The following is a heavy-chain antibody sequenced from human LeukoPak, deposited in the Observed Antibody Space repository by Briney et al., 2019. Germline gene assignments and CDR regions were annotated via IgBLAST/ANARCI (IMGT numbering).Heavy chain of an antibody. CDR1: GYTFTSYD. J-gene: IGHJ4*02. V-gene: IGHV1-8*03. Sequence: ASVKVSCKASGYTFTSYDINWVRQATGQGLEWMGWMNPNSANTGYAQKFQGRVTISTDTSKSTAYMELSRLRTGDTAVYYCARTLPGGVVDYWGQGTLVTVSS. CDR2: MNPNSANT. CDR3: ARTLPGGVVDY. D-gene: IGHD1-14*01.